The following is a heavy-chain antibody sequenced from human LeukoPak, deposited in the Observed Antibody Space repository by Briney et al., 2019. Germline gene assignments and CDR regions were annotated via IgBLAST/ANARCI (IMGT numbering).Heavy chain of an antibody. J-gene: IGHJ4*02. V-gene: IGHV2-70*11. Sequence: SGPALVKPTQTLTLTCTFSGFSLSTSGMCVSWIRQPPGKALGWLARIDWDDDKYYSTSLKTRLNISKDTYKSQVVLTMNNVDPVDTATYYCARIVRTRWSIDYWGQGTLVTVSS. CDR1: GFSLSTSGMC. CDR2: IDWDDDK. CDR3: ARIVRTRWSIDY. D-gene: IGHD3-10*02.